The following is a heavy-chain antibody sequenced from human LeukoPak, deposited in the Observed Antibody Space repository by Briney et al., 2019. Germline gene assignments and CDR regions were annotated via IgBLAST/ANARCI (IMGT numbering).Heavy chain of an antibody. D-gene: IGHD6-6*01. Sequence: VASVKVSCKASGYTFTSYYMHWVRQAPGQELEWMGIMNPSGGSTSYAQRFQGRVTMTRDTSTSTVYMELSSLRSEDTAVYYCARDNARLVDAFDIWGQGTMVTVSS. CDR2: MNPSGGST. CDR1: GYTFTSYY. V-gene: IGHV1-46*01. J-gene: IGHJ3*02. CDR3: ARDNARLVDAFDI.